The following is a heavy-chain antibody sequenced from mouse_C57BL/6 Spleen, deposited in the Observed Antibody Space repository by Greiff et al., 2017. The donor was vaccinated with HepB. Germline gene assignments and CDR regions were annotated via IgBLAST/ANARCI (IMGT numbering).Heavy chain of an antibody. D-gene: IGHD3-2*02. CDR3: ARGSGYRFDY. V-gene: IGHV1-76*01. CDR2: IYPGSGNT. CDR1: GYTFTDYY. Sequence: VQLQESGAELVRPGASVKLSCKASGYTFTDYYINWVKQRPGQGLEWIARIYPGSGNTYYNEKFKGKATLTAEKSSSTAYMQLSSLTSEDSAVYFCARGSGYRFDYWGQGTTLTVSS. J-gene: IGHJ2*01.